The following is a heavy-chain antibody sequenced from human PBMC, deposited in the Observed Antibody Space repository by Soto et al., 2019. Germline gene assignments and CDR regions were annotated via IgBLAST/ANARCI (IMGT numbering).Heavy chain of an antibody. CDR3: AKDYDFWSAHYFDY. D-gene: IGHD3-3*01. Sequence: GGSLRLSCAASGFTFSSYAMSWVRQAPGKGLEWVPAISGSGGSTYYADSVKGRFTISRDNSKNTLYLQMNSLRAEDTAVYYCAKDYDFWSAHYFDYWGQGTLVTVSS. J-gene: IGHJ4*02. CDR2: ISGSGGST. V-gene: IGHV3-23*01. CDR1: GFTFSSYA.